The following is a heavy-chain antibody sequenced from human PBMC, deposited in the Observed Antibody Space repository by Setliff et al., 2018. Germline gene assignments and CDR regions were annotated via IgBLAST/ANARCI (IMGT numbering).Heavy chain of an antibody. CDR3: ARGRAGHSGH. D-gene: IGHD6-19*01. J-gene: IGHJ4*02. CDR1: GGSISTNSYY. V-gene: IGHV4-31*03. CDR2: IYYSGSTS. Sequence: PSETLSLTCTVSGGSISTNSYYWSWIRQHPGKGLEWIGYIYYSGSTSYYNPSLKSRVTISVDTSKNQFSLKLSSVTAADTAVYYCARGRAGHSGHWGQGTLVTVSS.